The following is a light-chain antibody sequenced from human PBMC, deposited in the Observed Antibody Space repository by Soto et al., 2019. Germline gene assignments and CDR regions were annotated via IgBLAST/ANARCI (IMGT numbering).Light chain of an antibody. J-gene: IGKJ4*01. Sequence: DIQMTQSPSSLSASVRDRVTINYQANHVISNYLNWYQQKPGKAPKLLIYDASNLETGVPSRFSGSGSGTDFTFTISSLQPEDIATYYCQQYDNLLALTFGGGTKVDIK. CDR3: QQYDNLLALT. CDR1: HVISNY. CDR2: DAS. V-gene: IGKV1-33*01.